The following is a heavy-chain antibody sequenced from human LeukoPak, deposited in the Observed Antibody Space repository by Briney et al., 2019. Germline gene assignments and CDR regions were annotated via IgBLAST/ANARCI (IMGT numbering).Heavy chain of an antibody. D-gene: IGHD3-9*01. J-gene: IGHJ4*02. Sequence: GESLKISCKGSGYSFTSYWIGWVRQMPGKGLEWMGIIYPGDSDTRYSPSFQGQVTISADKSISTAYLQWSSLKASDTAMYYCATGRYFDWLTEYYFDYWGQGTLVTVSS. CDR2: IYPGDSDT. V-gene: IGHV5-51*01. CDR1: GYSFTSYW. CDR3: ATGRYFDWLTEYYFDY.